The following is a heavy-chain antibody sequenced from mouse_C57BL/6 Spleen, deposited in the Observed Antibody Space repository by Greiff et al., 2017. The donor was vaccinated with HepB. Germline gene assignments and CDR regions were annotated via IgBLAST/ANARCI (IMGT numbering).Heavy chain of an antibody. D-gene: IGHD2-3*01. CDR2: IYPNSGST. CDR3: ARCDDYSHWFAY. CDR1: GYTFTSYW. V-gene: IGHV1-64*01. J-gene: IGHJ3*01. Sequence: VQLQQPGAELVKPGASVKLSCKASGYTFTSYWMHWVKQRPGQGLEWIGMIYPNSGSTNYNEKFKSKATLTVDKSSSTAYMQLSSLTSEDSAVYYGARCDDYSHWFAYWGQGTLVTVSA.